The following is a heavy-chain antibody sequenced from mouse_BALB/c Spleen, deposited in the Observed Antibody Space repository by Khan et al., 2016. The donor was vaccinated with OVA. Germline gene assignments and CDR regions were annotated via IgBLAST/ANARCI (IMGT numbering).Heavy chain of an antibody. J-gene: IGHJ2*01. CDR1: GFTFTSYG. Sequence: EVQLQESGGDLVQSGGSRKLSCAASGFTFTSYGMHWIRQAPEKGLEWVAYISSDSNTIYYADTVKGRFTISRDNPKNTLFLQMTNLRSGDTAMYFCATSYFYGYYFDYWGQGTTLTVSS. CDR3: ATSYFYGYYFDY. D-gene: IGHD1-1*01. CDR2: ISSDSNTI. V-gene: IGHV5-17*02.